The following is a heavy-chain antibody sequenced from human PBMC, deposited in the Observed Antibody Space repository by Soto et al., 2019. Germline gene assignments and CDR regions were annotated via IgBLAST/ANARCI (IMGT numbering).Heavy chain of an antibody. D-gene: IGHD5-12*01. CDR3: ARVGSGYDIVFDY. J-gene: IGHJ4*02. CDR1: LSTCTSYA. V-gene: IGHV1-3*01. Sequence: GDSGKIYFKTSLSTCTSYAMHWLRQAPGQSLEWRVWINAGNVDTKYSQKFQGRVTITRDTSASTAYMELSSLRSEDTAVYYCARVGSGYDIVFDYWGQGTLVTVSS. CDR2: INAGNVDT.